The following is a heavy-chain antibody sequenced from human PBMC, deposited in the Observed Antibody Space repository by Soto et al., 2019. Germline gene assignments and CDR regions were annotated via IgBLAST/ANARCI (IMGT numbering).Heavy chain of an antibody. J-gene: IGHJ3*02. Sequence: ASVKVSCKASGGTFSSYAISWVRQAPGQGLEWMGGIIPIFGTANYAQKFQGRVTITADESTSTAYMELSSLRSEDTAVYYCVFRKSGSYSYAFDTWGQGTMVTVSS. D-gene: IGHD1-26*01. V-gene: IGHV1-69*13. CDR3: VFRKSGSYSYAFDT. CDR2: IIPIFGTA. CDR1: GGTFSSYA.